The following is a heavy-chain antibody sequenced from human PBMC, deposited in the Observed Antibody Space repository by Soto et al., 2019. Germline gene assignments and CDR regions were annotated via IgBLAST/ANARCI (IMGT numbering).Heavy chain of an antibody. D-gene: IGHD2-15*01. V-gene: IGHV3-23*01. CDR1: GFTFSSYA. J-gene: IGHJ4*02. CDR3: AKDGPMKL. CDR2: ISGSRGNT. Sequence: EVQLLEXXGXXXXXXGSLRLSCAASGFTFSSYAMSWVRQAPGKGLEWVSAISGSRGNTYYADSVKGRFTISRDNSKNTLYLQMNSLRPEDTAVYYCAKDGPMKLWGQGTLVTVSS.